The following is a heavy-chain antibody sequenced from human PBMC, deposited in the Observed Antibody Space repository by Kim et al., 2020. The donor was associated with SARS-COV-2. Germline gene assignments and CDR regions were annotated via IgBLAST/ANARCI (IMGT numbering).Heavy chain of an antibody. Sequence: DSVKGWFTISRDNSKNTLYLQMNSLRAEDTAVYYCAKDLTTVTTENWFDPWGQGTLVTVSS. CDR3: AKDLTTVTTENWFDP. D-gene: IGHD4-17*01. J-gene: IGHJ5*02. V-gene: IGHV3-23*01.